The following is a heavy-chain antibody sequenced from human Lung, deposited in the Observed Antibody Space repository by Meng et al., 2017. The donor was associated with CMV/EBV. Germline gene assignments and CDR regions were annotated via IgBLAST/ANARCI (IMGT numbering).Heavy chain of an antibody. CDR3: AREPAAAGGDAVDI. D-gene: IGHD6-13*01. Sequence: GSLRLXXTVSGGSISSYYWSWIRQPPGKGLEWIGYIYYSGSTNYNPSLKSRVTISVDTSKNQFSLKLSSVTAADTAVYYCAREPAAAGGDAVDIWGQGTMVTVSS. J-gene: IGHJ3*02. V-gene: IGHV4-59*01. CDR2: IYYSGST. CDR1: GGSISSYY.